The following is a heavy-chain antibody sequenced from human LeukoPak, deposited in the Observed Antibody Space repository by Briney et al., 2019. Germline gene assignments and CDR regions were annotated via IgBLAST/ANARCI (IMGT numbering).Heavy chain of an antibody. J-gene: IGHJ4*02. CDR1: GGSISSGSYY. Sequence: SETLSLTCTVSGGSISSGSYYWSWIRQPAGKGLEWIGRIYTSGSTNYNPSLKSRVTISVDTPKNQFSLKLSSVTAADTAVYYCAAVTRELLFDYWGQGTLVTVSS. V-gene: IGHV4-61*02. D-gene: IGHD1-26*01. CDR2: IYTSGST. CDR3: AAVTRELLFDY.